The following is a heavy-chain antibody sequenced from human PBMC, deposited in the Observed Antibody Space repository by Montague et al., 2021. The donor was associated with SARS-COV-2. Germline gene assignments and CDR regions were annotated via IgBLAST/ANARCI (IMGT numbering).Heavy chain of an antibody. CDR2: INHSGST. V-gene: IGHV4-34*01. D-gene: IGHD3-9*01. CDR3: VRHPHYDGLNGPPDF. CDR1: GGSFSGHY. Sequence: SETLSLTCAVYGGSFSGHYWNWIRQPPGKGLEWIGEINHSGSTNNNPSLKGRVTMSVDTSKNQFSLRLTSVTAADTAFYHCVRHPHYDGLNGPPDFWDQGALVTVSS. J-gene: IGHJ4*02.